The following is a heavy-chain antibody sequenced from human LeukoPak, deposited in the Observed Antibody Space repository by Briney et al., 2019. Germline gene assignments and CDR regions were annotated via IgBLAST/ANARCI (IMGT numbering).Heavy chain of an antibody. Sequence: SETLSLTCTVSGGSISSSSYYWGWIRQPPGKGLEWIGSIYYSGSTYYNPSLKSRVTISVDTSKYQFSLKLSSVTAADTAVYYCARGTLEGYYDSSGYYYDPPNFDYWGQGTLVTVSS. CDR3: ARGTLEGYYDSSGYYYDPPNFDY. CDR2: IYYSGST. J-gene: IGHJ4*02. CDR1: GGSISSSSYY. D-gene: IGHD3-22*01. V-gene: IGHV4-39*07.